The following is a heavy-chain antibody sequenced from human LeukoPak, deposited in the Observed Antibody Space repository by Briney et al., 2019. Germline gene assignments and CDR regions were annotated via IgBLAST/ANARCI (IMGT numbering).Heavy chain of an antibody. D-gene: IGHD6-19*01. V-gene: IGHV4-39*07. CDR2: IYYSGST. Sequence: PSETLSLTCTVSGGSISSSSYYWGWIRQPPGKGLEWIGSIYYSGSTYYNPSLKSRVTISVDTSKNQFSLKLSSVTAADTAVYYCARDSSSGVPDYWGQGTLVTVSS. CDR1: GGSISSSSYY. J-gene: IGHJ4*02. CDR3: ARDSSSGVPDY.